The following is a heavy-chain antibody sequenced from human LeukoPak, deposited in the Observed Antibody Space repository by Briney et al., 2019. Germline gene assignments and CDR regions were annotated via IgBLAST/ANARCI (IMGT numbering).Heavy chain of an antibody. D-gene: IGHD4-17*01. CDR3: ARDLTIPTTVTTGYFDY. CDR1: GGSISSGDYY. CDR2: IYYSGST. J-gene: IGHJ4*02. Sequence: SETLSLTCTVSGGSISSGDYYWSWIRQPPGKGLEWIGYIYYSGSTYYNPSLKSRVTISVDTSKNQFSLKLSSVTAADTAVYYCARDLTIPTTVTTGYFDYWGQGTLATVSS. V-gene: IGHV4-30-4*01.